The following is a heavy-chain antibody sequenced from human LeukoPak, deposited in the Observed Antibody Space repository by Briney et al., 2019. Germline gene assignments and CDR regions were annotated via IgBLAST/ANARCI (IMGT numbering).Heavy chain of an antibody. CDR1: GGSISSGGYY. CDR3: ARLRHDWFDP. Sequence: SETLSLTCTVSGGSISSGGYYWSWIRQHPGKGLEWIGYIYYSGSTYYNPSLKSRVTISVDTSKNQFSLKLSSVTAADTAVYYCARLRHDWFDPWGQGTLVTVSS. CDR2: IYYSGST. V-gene: IGHV4-31*03. J-gene: IGHJ5*02.